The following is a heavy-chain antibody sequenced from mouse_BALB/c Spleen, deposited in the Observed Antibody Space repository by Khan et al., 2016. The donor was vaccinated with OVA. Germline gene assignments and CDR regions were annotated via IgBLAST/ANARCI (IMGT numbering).Heavy chain of an antibody. Sequence: VQLQESGPELVKPGASLKVSCKASGYTFTDYIIGWVRQSTRQGLEWIGDIFPGSDTPYYNEKFKDKATLTADKSSNTAYMQLSSLTSEDSAVYFCARGGYSVFAYWGPRTLVTVSP. CDR2: IFPGSDTP. V-gene: IGHV1-77*01. CDR1: GYTFTDYI. D-gene: IGHD2-14*01. CDR3: ARGGYSVFAY. J-gene: IGHJ3*01.